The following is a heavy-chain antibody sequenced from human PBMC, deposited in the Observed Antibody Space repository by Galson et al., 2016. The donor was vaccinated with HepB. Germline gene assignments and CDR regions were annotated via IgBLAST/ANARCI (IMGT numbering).Heavy chain of an antibody. CDR2: FDPEDGET. D-gene: IGHD1-14*01. CDR1: GYTLTELS. J-gene: IGHJ3*02. V-gene: IGHV1-24*01. Sequence: SVKVSCKVSGYTLTELSMHWVRQAPGKGLEWMGGFDPEDGETIYAQKFQGRVTMTEDTSTDTAYMELRSLRSEDTAVYYCAIDNRYIIQDGFHSWGQGTMVTVSS. CDR3: AIDNRYIIQDGFHS.